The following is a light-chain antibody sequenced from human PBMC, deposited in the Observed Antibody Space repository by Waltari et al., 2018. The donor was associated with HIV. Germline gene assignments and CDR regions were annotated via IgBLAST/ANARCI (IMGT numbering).Light chain of an antibody. V-gene: IGLV2-23*02. CDR2: DVT. CDR3: CSYAASRSVV. J-gene: IGLJ2*01. CDR1: SSDVGTYNL. Sequence: QSALAQPASVSDSPGQSITISCTGTSSDVGTYNLVSWYQQHPGKVPKLIIYDVTKRPSGVSNRFAGSKSGNTASLTISGLQAEDEADYYCCSYAASRSVVFGGGTKLTVL.